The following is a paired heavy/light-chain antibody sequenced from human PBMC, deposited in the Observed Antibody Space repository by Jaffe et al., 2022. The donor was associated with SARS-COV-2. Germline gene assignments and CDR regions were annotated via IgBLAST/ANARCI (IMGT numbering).Heavy chain of an antibody. CDR1: GGSIRSGSYY. CDR3: ARHDHSNSWHYYYYYYIDV. J-gene: IGHJ6*03. D-gene: IGHD2-2*01. V-gene: IGHV4-39*01. Sequence: QLQLQESGPGLVKPSETLSLTCTVSGGSIRSGSYYWGWIRQPPGKGLEWVGSIYYSGSTYYNPPLKSRVTISVDTSKNQFSLKLTSVTAADTAVYYCARHDHSNSWHYYYYYYIDVWGKGTTVTVSS. CDR2: IYYSGST.
Light chain of an antibody. V-gene: IGKV1-12*01. CDR2: AAS. Sequence: DIQMTQSPSSVSASVGDRVTITCRASQDISSWLAWYQQKPGTAPKLLIRAASSLQSGVPSRFSGSGSGTDFTLTISSLQPEDFATYYCQQANSFPPTFGQGTKVEIK. CDR3: QQANSFPPT. J-gene: IGKJ1*01. CDR1: QDISSW.